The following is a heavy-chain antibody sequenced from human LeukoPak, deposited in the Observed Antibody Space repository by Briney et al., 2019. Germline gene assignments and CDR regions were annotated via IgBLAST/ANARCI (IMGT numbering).Heavy chain of an antibody. CDR1: GFTFRSYA. Sequence: PGGSLRLSCAASGFTFRSYAMHWVRQAPGKGLEWVAVISYDGSNKYYADSVKGRFTISRDNSKNTLYLQMNSLRAEDTAVYYCASLASAEVVTPPDYWGQGTLVTVSS. CDR2: ISYDGSNK. CDR3: ASLASAEVVTPPDY. J-gene: IGHJ4*02. D-gene: IGHD4-23*01. V-gene: IGHV3-30*04.